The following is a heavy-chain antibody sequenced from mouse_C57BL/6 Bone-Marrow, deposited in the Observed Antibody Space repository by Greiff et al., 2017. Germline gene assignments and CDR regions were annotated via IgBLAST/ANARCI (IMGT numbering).Heavy chain of an antibody. CDR3: ARETTVVARYFYV. J-gene: IGHJ1*03. CDR1: GYTFTSYW. Sequence: QVQLQQPGAELVMPGASVKLSCKASGYTFTSYWMHWVKQRPGQGLEWIGEIDPSDSYTNYNQKFKGKSTLTVDKSSSTAYMQLSSLTSEDSAVYYCARETTVVARYFYVWGTGTTVTFSS. CDR2: IDPSDSYT. V-gene: IGHV1-69*01. D-gene: IGHD1-1*01.